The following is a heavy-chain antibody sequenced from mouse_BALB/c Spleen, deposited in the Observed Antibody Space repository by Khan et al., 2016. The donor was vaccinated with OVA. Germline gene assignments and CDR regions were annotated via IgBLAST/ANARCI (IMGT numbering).Heavy chain of an antibody. CDR1: GFTFSTYG. J-gene: IGHJ3*01. D-gene: IGHD1-1*02. CDR3: ARLAYYYNSEGFAY. Sequence: EVELVESGGDLVKPGGSLKLSCAASGFTFSTYGMSWVRQTPDKRLEWVATISSGGSYTYYVGSVKGRFTISRDNAKNTLYLQMSSLKSEDTAMYYCARLAYYYNSEGFAYWGQGTLVTVSA. V-gene: IGHV5-6*01. CDR2: ISSGGSYT.